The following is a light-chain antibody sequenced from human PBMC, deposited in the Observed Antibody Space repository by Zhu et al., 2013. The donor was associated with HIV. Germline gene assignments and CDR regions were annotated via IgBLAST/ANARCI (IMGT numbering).Light chain of an antibody. Sequence: IVLTQSPGSLALSPGERATLSCRASQTVNRGYLAWYQQKPGQPPRLLIYGASNRATGIPDRFSGSGSGTLFTLTITRLEPEDFAVYYCQQYGNSPPYTFGQGTKLEI. J-gene: IGKJ2*01. CDR1: QTVNRGY. CDR2: GAS. CDR3: QQYGNSPPYT. V-gene: IGKV3-20*01.